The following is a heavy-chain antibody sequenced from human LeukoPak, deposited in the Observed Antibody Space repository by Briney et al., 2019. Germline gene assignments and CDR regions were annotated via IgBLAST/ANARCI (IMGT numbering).Heavy chain of an antibody. V-gene: IGHV3-74*01. CDR1: GFTFSNYW. CDR2: INGDGSVI. CDR3: ARYATQN. Sequence: GGSLRLSCAASGFTFSNYWMHWVRQAPGKGLVWVSRINGDGSVINYADPVKGRFTISRDNAKNTLYLQMNSLRAEDSAVYYCARYATQNWGQGTLVTVSS. J-gene: IGHJ4*02.